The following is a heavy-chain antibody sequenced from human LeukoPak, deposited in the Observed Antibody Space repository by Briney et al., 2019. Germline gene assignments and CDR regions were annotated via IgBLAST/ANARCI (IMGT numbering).Heavy chain of an antibody. CDR2: IIPIFGTA. D-gene: IGHD1-26*01. Sequence: GASVKVSCKASGGTFSSYAISWVRQAPGQGLEWMGGIIPIFGTANYAQKFQGRVTITADESTSTAYMELSSLRSEDTAVYYCASSPGELRNWFDPWGQGTLVTVSS. CDR3: ASSPGELRNWFDP. J-gene: IGHJ5*02. V-gene: IGHV1-69*13. CDR1: GGTFSSYA.